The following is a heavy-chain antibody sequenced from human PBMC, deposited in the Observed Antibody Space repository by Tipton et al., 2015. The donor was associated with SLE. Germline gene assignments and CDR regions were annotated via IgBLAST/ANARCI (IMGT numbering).Heavy chain of an antibody. CDR1: GGSISSGGYY. J-gene: IGHJ6*02. D-gene: IGHD1-1*01. CDR2: IYYSGST. CDR3: ARFLEGPYGMDV. V-gene: IGHV4-31*03. Sequence: TLSLTCTVSGGSISSGGYYWSWIRQHPGKGLEWIGYIYYSGSTYYNPSLKSRVTISVDTSKNQFSLKLSSVTAADTAVYYCARFLEGPYGMDVWGQGTTVTVSS.